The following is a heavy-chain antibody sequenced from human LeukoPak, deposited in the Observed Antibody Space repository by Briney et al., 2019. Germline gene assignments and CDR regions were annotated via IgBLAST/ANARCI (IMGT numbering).Heavy chain of an antibody. V-gene: IGHV4-34*01. D-gene: IGHD6-19*01. CDR2: INHSGST. J-gene: IGHJ4*02. CDR3: AKDGQWGTGYSSGWSYYFDY. Sequence: SETLSLTCAVYGGSFSGYYWSWIRQPPGKGLEWIGEINHSGSTNYNPSLKSRVTISVDTSKNQFSLKLSSVTAADTAVYYCAKDGQWGTGYSSGWSYYFDYWGQGTLVTVSS. CDR1: GGSFSGYY.